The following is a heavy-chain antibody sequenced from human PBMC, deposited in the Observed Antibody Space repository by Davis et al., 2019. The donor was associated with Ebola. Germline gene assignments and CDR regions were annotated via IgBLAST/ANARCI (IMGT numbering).Heavy chain of an antibody. CDR2: ISYDGSNK. CDR1: GFTFSSYG. Sequence: GGSLRLSCAASGFTFSSYGMHWVRQAPGKGLEWVAVISYDGSNKYYADSVKGRFTISRDNAKNSLYLQMNSLRAEDTAVYYCAKGGFRELLGLYYGMDVWGQGTTVTVSS. D-gene: IGHD3-10*01. J-gene: IGHJ6*02. CDR3: AKGGFRELLGLYYGMDV. V-gene: IGHV3-30*18.